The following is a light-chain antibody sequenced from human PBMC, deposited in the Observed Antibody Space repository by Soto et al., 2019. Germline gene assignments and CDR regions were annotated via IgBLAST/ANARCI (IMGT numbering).Light chain of an antibody. CDR3: TSYTRGTASYV. CDR1: RTDVDGYDY. V-gene: IGLV2-14*03. CDR2: DVY. J-gene: IGLJ1*01. Sequence: QSVLTQPASVSGSPVQSIAISCTGVRTDVDGYDYVSWYQQHPGQAPQLIIYDVYNRPSGVSHRFSGSKSGDTASLTISGLQAEDEADYHRTSYTRGTASYVSGTGTKGTVL.